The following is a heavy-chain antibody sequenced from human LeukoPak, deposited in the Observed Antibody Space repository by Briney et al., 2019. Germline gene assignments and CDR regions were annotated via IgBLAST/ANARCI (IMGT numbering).Heavy chain of an antibody. CDR3: ARARTYSGSREYFDY. Sequence: SETLSLTCAVYGGSFSGYYWSWIRQPPGKGLEWIGEINHSGSTNYNPSLKSRVTISVDTSKNQFSLKLSSVTAADTAVYYCARARTYSGSREYFDYWGQGTLVTVSS. CDR2: INHSGST. J-gene: IGHJ4*02. V-gene: IGHV4-34*01. CDR1: GGSFSGYY. D-gene: IGHD1-26*01.